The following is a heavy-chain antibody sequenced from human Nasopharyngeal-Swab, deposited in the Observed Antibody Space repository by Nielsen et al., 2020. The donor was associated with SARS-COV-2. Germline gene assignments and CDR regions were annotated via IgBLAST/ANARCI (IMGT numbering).Heavy chain of an antibody. D-gene: IGHD6-6*01. J-gene: IGHJ5*02. CDR2: IWYDGSNK. V-gene: IGHV3-33*01. Sequence: VRQAPGKGLEWVAVIWYDGSNKYYADSVKGRFTISRDNSKNTLYLQMNSLRAEDTAVYYCARSKLATAARPGWFDPWGQGTLVTVSS. CDR3: ARSKLATAARPGWFDP.